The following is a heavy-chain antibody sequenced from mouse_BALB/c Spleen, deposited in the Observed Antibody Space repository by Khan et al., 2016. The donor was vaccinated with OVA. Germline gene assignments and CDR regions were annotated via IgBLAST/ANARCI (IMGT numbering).Heavy chain of an antibody. V-gene: IGHV1-76*01. CDR2: IYPGTHNT. CDR3: AREEALYPFDH. D-gene: IGHD3-2*02. J-gene: IGHJ2*01. CDR1: GYSFTSYW. Sequence: QVQLKQSGAELVRPGASVKLSCKTSGYSFTSYWIHWVKQRSGQGLEWIARIYPGTHNTYYNEKFKDKATLTADKSSSTAYMQLSSLKSEYSDVYFCAREEALYPFDHWGQGTTLTVSS.